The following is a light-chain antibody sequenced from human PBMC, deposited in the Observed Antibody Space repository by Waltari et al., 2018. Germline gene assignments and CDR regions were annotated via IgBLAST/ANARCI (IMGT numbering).Light chain of an antibody. CDR3: QTGGHGTWV. CDR1: SGYSSTV. Sequence: LVLTHSPSAPASLRASVKLTSTLSSGYSSTVIAGLRQQPGKGPRYLMKVNSDGSHRKGDDIPDRFSASNSGTECYLTISSLQSEDEADYYCQTGGHGTWVFGGGTKLTVL. J-gene: IGLJ3*02. V-gene: IGLV4-69*01. CDR2: VNSDGSH.